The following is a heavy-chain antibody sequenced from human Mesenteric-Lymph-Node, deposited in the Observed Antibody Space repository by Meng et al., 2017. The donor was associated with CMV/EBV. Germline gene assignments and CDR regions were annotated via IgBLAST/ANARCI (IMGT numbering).Heavy chain of an antibody. V-gene: IGHV3-30-3*01. CDR2: ISYDGSNK. CDR1: GFTFSSYA. D-gene: IGHD2-2*01. CDR3: ARSICSSTSCYSFDY. J-gene: IGHJ4*02. Sequence: GESLKISCAASGFTFSSYAMHWVRQAPGKGLEWVAVISYDGSNKYYADSVKGRFTISRDNSKNTLYLQMNSLRAEDTAVYYCARSICSSTSCYSFDYWGQGTLVTVSS.